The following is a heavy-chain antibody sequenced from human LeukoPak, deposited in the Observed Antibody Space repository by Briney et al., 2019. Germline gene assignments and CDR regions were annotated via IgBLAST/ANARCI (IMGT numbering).Heavy chain of an antibody. D-gene: IGHD3-9*01. CDR2: IHYTGST. Sequence: AETLSLTCTVSGGSITSSYWSWIRQSPGQGLEWIGYIHYTGSTNYNPSLKSRVTMLIDTSKNQFSLKLSPVTAADTAVYYCARGRYSAGDNWFDPWGQGTLVTVSS. J-gene: IGHJ5*02. CDR1: GGSITSSY. V-gene: IGHV4-59*01. CDR3: ARGRYSAGDNWFDP.